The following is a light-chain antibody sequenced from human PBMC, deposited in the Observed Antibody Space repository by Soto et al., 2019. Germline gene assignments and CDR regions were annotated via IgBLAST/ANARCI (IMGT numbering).Light chain of an antibody. Sequence: DIQMTQSPYSLSASVGDRVTITCRASQSIDSYLNWYQQKPGTAPKLLIYAASSLQSGVPSRFSGSVSGTDFTLTISSLQPEDSATYFCQQSYSTPMYTFGQGTKLEIK. CDR1: QSIDSY. CDR3: QQSYSTPMYT. V-gene: IGKV1-39*01. J-gene: IGKJ2*01. CDR2: AAS.